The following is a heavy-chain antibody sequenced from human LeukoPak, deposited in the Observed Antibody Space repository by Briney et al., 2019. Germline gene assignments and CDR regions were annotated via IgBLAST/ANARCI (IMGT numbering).Heavy chain of an antibody. CDR3: ARELYHYDSSAEVAFDI. CDR1: GFTFSSYA. J-gene: IGHJ3*02. D-gene: IGHD3-22*01. Sequence: SGGSLRLSCAASGFTFSSYAIHWVRQAPGKGLEWVAVISHDGSNKYYADSVKGRFTISRDNSKNTLYLQMNSLRAEDTAVYYCARELYHYDSSAEVAFDIWGQGTMVTVSS. CDR2: ISHDGSNK. V-gene: IGHV3-30*14.